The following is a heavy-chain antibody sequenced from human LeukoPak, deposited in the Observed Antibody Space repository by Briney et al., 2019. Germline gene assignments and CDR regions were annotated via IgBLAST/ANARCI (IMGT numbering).Heavy chain of an antibody. V-gene: IGHV1-18*01. J-gene: IGHJ4*02. CDR1: EGTFSNYA. CDR3: ARRGGSSWYFFDY. Sequence: GASVKVSCKASEGTFSNYAINWVRQAPGQGLEWMGWISAYNDNINYAQRLLGRVTMTTDTSTSTVYMELTSLRSDDTAVYYCARRGGSSWYFFDYWGQGTLVTVSS. D-gene: IGHD6-13*01. CDR2: ISAYNDNI.